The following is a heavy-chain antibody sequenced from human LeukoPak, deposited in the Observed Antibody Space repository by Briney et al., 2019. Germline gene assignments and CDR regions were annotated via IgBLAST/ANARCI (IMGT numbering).Heavy chain of an antibody. J-gene: IGHJ4*02. V-gene: IGHV3-9*01. CDR1: GFTFDDYA. CDR3: AKDLGYSSNN. CDR2: ISWNSGSI. D-gene: IGHD6-13*01. Sequence: QPGRSLRLSCAASGFTFDDYAMPWVRQAPGKGLEWVSGISWNSGSIGYADSVKGRFTISRDNAKNSPYLQMNSLRAEDTALYYCAKDLGYSSNNWGQGTLVTVSS.